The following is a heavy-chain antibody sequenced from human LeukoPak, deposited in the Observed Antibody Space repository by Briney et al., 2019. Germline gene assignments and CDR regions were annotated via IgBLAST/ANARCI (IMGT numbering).Heavy chain of an antibody. Sequence: TGGSLRLSCAASGFTFGDYAMHWVRQAPGKGLEWVSGISWNSGSIGYADSVKGRFTISRDNAKNSLYLQMNSLKAEDMALYYCAKDSGAGYSYGHIDYWGRGTLVTVSS. CDR2: ISWNSGSI. CDR1: GFTFGDYA. D-gene: IGHD5-18*01. CDR3: AKDSGAGYSYGHIDY. V-gene: IGHV3-9*03. J-gene: IGHJ4*02.